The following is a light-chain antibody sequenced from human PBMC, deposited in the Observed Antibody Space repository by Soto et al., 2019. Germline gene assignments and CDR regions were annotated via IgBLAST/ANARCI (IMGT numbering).Light chain of an antibody. Sequence: DIQMTQSPYSLSASVGDRVTITCRASQSISSYLHWYQQKPGKAPKLLIYAESSLQSGVPSRFSGSGSGTDFPLTISSLQPEDFATYYCQRSFSTPLTFGGGTKVEIK. CDR3: QRSFSTPLT. CDR2: AES. CDR1: QSISSY. J-gene: IGKJ4*01. V-gene: IGKV1-39*01.